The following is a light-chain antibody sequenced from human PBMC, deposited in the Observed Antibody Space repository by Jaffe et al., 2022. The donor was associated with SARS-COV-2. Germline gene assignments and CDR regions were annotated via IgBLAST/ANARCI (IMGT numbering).Light chain of an antibody. CDR3: QQAKSFPLT. J-gene: IGKJ4*01. Sequence: DIQMTQSPPLVSASVGDRVTVTCRASQGIGRWLAWYQQKPGEAPKLLIYTGSNLQRGVPSRFSGSGSGTDFTLTINDLQPEDFATYYCQQAKSFPLTFGGGTKVEIK. CDR1: QGIGRW. CDR2: TGS. V-gene: IGKV1-12*01.